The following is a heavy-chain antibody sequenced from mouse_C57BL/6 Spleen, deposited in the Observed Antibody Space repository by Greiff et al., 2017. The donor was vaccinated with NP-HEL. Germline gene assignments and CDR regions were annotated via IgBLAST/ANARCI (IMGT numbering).Heavy chain of an antibody. CDR2: IWSGGST. CDR3: ARNWGTHYAMDY. V-gene: IGHV2-2*01. Sequence: QVQLRESGPGLVQPSQSLSITCTVSGFSLTSYGVHWVRQSPGKGLEWLGVIWSGGSTDYNAAFISRLSISKDNSKSQVLVKMNSLQADDTAIYYCARNWGTHYAMDYWGQGTSVTVSS. CDR1: GFSLTSYG. D-gene: IGHD3-3*01. J-gene: IGHJ4*01.